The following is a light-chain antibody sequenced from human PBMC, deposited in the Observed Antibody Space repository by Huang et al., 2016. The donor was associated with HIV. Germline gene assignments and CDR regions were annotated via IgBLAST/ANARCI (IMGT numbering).Light chain of an antibody. V-gene: IGKV4-1*01. CDR1: QSLLYGFNNKNY. J-gene: IGKJ2*01. CDR2: WAS. CDR3: QQYYSTTMYT. Sequence: DIVMTQSPESMAVSLGERATINCKSSQSLLYGFNNKNYLAWYQQKPGLPPKLLIYWASTRESVVPDRFSGSGSGTDFTLTISSLQAEDVAFYYCQQYYSTTMYTFGQGTKLEIK.